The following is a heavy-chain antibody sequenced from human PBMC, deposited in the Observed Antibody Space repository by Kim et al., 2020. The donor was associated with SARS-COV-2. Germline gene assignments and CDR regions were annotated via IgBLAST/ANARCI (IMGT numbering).Heavy chain of an antibody. V-gene: IGHV3-23*01. D-gene: IGHD5-12*01. CDR1: GFTFSSYA. J-gene: IGHJ2*01. CDR3: AKEGRGATIHTNWYFDL. CDR2: ISGSGGST. Sequence: GGSLRISCAASGFTFSSYAMSWVRQAPGKGLEWVSAISGSGGSTYYADSVKGRFTISRDNTKNTLYLQMNSLRAEDTAVYYCAKEGRGATIHTNWYFDLWGRGTLVTVSS.